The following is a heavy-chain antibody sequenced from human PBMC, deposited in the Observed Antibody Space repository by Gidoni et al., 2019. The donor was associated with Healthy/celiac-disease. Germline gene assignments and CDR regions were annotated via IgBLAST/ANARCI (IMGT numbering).Heavy chain of an antibody. CDR3: AKVLGEQWLVSAFDI. CDR2: ISWNSGSI. CDR1: GFTFDDYT. J-gene: IGHJ3*02. V-gene: IGHV3-9*01. Sequence: EVQLVESGGGLVQPGRSLRLSCAASGFTFDDYTMHWVRQAPGKGLEWVSGISWNSGSIGYADSVKGRFTISRDNAKNSLYLQMNSLRAEDTALYYCAKVLGEQWLVSAFDIWGQGTMVTVSS. D-gene: IGHD6-19*01.